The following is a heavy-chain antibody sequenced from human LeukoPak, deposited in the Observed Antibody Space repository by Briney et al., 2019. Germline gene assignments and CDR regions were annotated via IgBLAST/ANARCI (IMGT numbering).Heavy chain of an antibody. J-gene: IGHJ5*02. D-gene: IGHD2-15*01. Sequence: GGSLRLSCGASGFTFSSYWMSWVRQAPGKGLEWVANIKQDGSEKYYVDSVKGRFTISRDNAKNSLYLQMNSLRAEDTAVYYCARGSGFDPWGQGTLVTVSS. CDR1: GFTFSSYW. CDR3: ARGSGFDP. CDR2: IKQDGSEK. V-gene: IGHV3-7*01.